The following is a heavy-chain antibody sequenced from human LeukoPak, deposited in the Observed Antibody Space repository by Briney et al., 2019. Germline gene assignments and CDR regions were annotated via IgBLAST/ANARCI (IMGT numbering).Heavy chain of an antibody. CDR3: ARQVVVVAALFDY. D-gene: IGHD2-15*01. V-gene: IGHV3-48*03. CDR2: ISSSGVTI. CDR1: AFTFSNFE. J-gene: IGHJ4*02. Sequence: GGSLRLSCAASAFTFSNFETYWVRQAPGKGLEWVSYISSSGVTIYYADSVKGRFTISRDNAKNSLYLQMNSLRAEDTAVYYCARQVVVVAALFDYWGQGTLVTVSS.